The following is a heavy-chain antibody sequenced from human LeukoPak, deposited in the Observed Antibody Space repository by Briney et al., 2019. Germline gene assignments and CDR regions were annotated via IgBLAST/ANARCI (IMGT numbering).Heavy chain of an antibody. CDR3: AAGARGSAPFDY. CDR1: GFTFSDYL. CDR2: IRVKASSYTT. D-gene: IGHD6-19*01. J-gene: IGHJ4*02. V-gene: IGHV3-72*01. Sequence: GGSLRLSCGASGFTFSDYLMDWVRQTPGKGLEWVARIRVKASSYTTEYAASVEGRFIISRDDSKSSLYLQTNSLKSEDTAVYYCAAGARGSAPFDYWGQGTPVTVSS.